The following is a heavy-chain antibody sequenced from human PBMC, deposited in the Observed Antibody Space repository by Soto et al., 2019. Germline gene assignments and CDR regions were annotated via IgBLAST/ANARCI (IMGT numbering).Heavy chain of an antibody. CDR2: IYYSGRT. Sequence: PSETLSLTCTLSGASITSTTYFWAWIRQPPGKGLEWVGSIYYSGRTYYNPSLRSRVTISVDRSKNQFSLTMSSVTAADTAVYYCARDGEIVVVPAARLGDYYYYGMDVWGQGTTVTVSS. D-gene: IGHD2-2*01. CDR3: ARDGEIVVVPAARLGDYYYYGMDV. V-gene: IGHV4-39*02. CDR1: GASITSTTYF. J-gene: IGHJ6*02.